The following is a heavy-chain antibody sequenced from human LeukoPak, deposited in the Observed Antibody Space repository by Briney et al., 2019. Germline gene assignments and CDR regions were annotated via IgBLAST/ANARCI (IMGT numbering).Heavy chain of an antibody. D-gene: IGHD3-16*01. CDR2: IYSGGST. CDR1: GFIFSSNY. CDR3: ARDMGGY. V-gene: IGHV3-66*02. Sequence: GGSLRPSCAASGFIFSSNYMSWVRQAPGKGLEWVSVIYSGGSTYYADSVKGRFTISRDNSKNTLYLQMNSLRAEDTAVYYCARDMGGYWGQGTWSPSPQ. J-gene: IGHJ4*02.